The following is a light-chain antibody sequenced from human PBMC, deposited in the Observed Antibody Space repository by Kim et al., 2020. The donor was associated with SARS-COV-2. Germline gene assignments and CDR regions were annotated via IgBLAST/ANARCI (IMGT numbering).Light chain of an antibody. CDR2: DVS. V-gene: IGLV2-14*03. CDR1: SSDVGGYNS. J-gene: IGLJ3*02. CDR3: SSYTTSSTWV. Sequence: GQSITISCTGTSSDVGGYNSVSWYRQPPGKAPRLMIYDVSNRPSGVSNRFSGSKSGNTASLTISGLQSEDEAYYYCSSYTTSSTWVFGGGTKLTVL.